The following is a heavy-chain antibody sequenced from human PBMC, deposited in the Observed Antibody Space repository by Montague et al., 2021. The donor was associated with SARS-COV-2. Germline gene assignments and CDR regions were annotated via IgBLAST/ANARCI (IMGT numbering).Heavy chain of an antibody. CDR2: ISTSAYTT. V-gene: IGHV3-48*03. CDR3: TRDYRSIVGDGLDI. D-gene: IGHD3-16*02. Sequence: PLRLSCAASGFTFSNYDMNWVRQAPGKGPEWISYISTSAYTTSYAGSVTGRFTISRDNDKNSLYLQMNSLRVEDTAVYYCTRDYRSIVGDGLDIWGQGTKVTVSS. CDR1: GFTFSNYD. J-gene: IGHJ3*02.